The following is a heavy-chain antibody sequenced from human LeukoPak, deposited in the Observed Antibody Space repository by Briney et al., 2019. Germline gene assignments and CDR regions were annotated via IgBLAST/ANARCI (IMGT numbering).Heavy chain of an antibody. CDR1: GFTFTSSA. CDR2: IVVGSGNT. J-gene: IGHJ4*02. V-gene: IGHV1-58*01. D-gene: IGHD2-15*01. CDR3: ARGSIVVRNFDY. Sequence: SVKASCKASGFTFTSSAVQWVRQARGQRLEWIGWIVVGSGNTNYAQKFQERVTITRDMSTSTAYMELSSLRSEDTAVYYCARGSIVVRNFDYWGQGTLVTVSS.